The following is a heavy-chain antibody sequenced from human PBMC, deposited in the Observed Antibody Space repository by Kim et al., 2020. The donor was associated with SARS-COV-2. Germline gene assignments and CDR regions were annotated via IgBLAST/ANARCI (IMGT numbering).Heavy chain of an antibody. D-gene: IGHD3-22*01. V-gene: IGHV3-30*01. J-gene: IGHJ6*02. CDR3: ARDFWTSGYSNNGMDV. Sequence: SEKGRFTISRDNSKNTLYLQMNSLRAEDTAVYYCARDFWTSGYSNNGMDVWGQGTTVTVSS.